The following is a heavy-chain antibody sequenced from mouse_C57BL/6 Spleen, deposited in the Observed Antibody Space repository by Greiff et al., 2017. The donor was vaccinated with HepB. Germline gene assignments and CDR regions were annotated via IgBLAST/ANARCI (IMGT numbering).Heavy chain of an antibody. Sequence: EVKLLESGPGLVKPSQSLSLTCSVTGYSITSGYYWNWIRQFPGNKLEWMGYISYDGSNNYNPSLKNRISITRDTSKNQFFLKLNSVTTEDTATYYCARVDSYFDYWGQGTTLTVSS. CDR3: ARVDSYFDY. CDR1: GYSITSGYY. CDR2: ISYDGSN. V-gene: IGHV3-6*01. J-gene: IGHJ2*01.